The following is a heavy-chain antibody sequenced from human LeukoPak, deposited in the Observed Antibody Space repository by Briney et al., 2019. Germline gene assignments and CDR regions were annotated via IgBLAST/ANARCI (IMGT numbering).Heavy chain of an antibody. Sequence: PGGSLRLSCAASGFTFSTYAMQWVRQAPGEGLEYVSAISSNGGSTYYANSVKGRFTISRDNSKKTLYLQMGSLRPEDMAVYYCARVGYSGYDGFDYWGQGTLVTVSS. D-gene: IGHD5-12*01. J-gene: IGHJ4*02. CDR2: ISSNGGST. V-gene: IGHV3-64*01. CDR3: ARVGYSGYDGFDY. CDR1: GFTFSTYA.